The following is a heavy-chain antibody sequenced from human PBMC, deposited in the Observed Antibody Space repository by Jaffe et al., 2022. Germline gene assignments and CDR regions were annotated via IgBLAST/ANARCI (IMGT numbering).Heavy chain of an antibody. D-gene: IGHD5-12*01. CDR1: GFTFSSYG. Sequence: QVQLVESGGGVVQPGGSLRLSCAASGFTFSSYGMHWVRQAPGKGLEWVAFIRYDGSNKYYADSVKGRFTISRDNSKNTLYLQMNSLRAEDTAVYYCAKDLGSRADYWGQGTLVTVSS. CDR2: IRYDGSNK. CDR3: AKDLGSRADY. V-gene: IGHV3-30*02. J-gene: IGHJ4*02.